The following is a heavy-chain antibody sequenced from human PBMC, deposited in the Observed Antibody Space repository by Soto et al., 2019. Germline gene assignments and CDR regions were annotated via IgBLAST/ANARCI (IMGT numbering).Heavy chain of an antibody. J-gene: IGHJ6*02. Sequence: SGGSLRLSCAASGFTFDDYGMSWVRQAPGKGLEWVSGINWNGGSTGYADSVKGRFTISRDNAKNSLYLQMNSLRAEDTALYYCARFYYYDSSGYYEPYYYYGMDVWGQGTTVTVS. D-gene: IGHD3-22*01. CDR3: ARFYYYDSSGYYEPYYYYGMDV. CDR1: GFTFDDYG. V-gene: IGHV3-20*04. CDR2: INWNGGST.